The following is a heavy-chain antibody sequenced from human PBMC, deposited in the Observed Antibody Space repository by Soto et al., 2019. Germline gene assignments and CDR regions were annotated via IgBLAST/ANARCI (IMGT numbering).Heavy chain of an antibody. J-gene: IGHJ3*01. CDR1: GFTLDTYG. V-gene: IGHV3-33*01. Sequence: QEQLVESGGGMVQPGGSLRLSCAVSGFTLDTYGMHWVRQAAGQGLEWVAVSWHDGRHLDYADSVRGRFTVFRDDSKNTLCLEMNGLRGDDTAVYYCARDWGACTPVECYSHGFDLWGQGTLVTVSS. D-gene: IGHD1-26*01. CDR3: ARDWGACTPVECYSHGFDL. CDR2: SWHDGRHL.